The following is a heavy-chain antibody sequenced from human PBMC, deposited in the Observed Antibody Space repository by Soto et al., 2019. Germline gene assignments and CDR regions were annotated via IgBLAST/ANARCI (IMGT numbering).Heavy chain of an antibody. V-gene: IGHV4-31*03. D-gene: IGHD3-10*01. J-gene: IGHJ5*02. CDR1: GGSISSGGYY. CDR3: ARDVALRGVRYYDP. CDR2: IYYSGST. Sequence: QVQLQESGPGLVKPSQTLFLTCTVSGGSISSGGYYWSWIRQHPGKGLEWIGYIYYSGSTYYNPSLKSRVTISVDTSKNQFSLKLSSVTAADTAVYYCARDVALRGVRYYDPWGQGTLVSVSS.